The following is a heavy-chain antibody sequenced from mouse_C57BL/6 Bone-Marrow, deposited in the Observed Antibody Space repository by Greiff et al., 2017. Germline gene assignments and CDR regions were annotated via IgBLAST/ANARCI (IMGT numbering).Heavy chain of an antibody. CDR2: INPNNGGT. CDR3: ARSGTTGGFYAMDY. V-gene: IGHV1-18*01. CDR1: GYTFTDYN. D-gene: IGHD1-3*01. Sequence: EVKLMESGPELVKPGASVKIPCKASGYTFTDYNMDWVKQSHGKSLEWIGDINPNNGGTIYNQKFKGKATLTVDKSSSTAYMELRSLTSEDTAVYYCARSGTTGGFYAMDYWGQGTSVTVSS. J-gene: IGHJ4*01.